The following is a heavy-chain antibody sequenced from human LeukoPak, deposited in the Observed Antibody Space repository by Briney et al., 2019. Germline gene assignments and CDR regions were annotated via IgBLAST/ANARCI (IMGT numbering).Heavy chain of an antibody. Sequence: SETLSLTCAVYGGSFSGYYWSWIRQPPGKGLEWIAYISSTGGTNYNPSLKSRVTISVDTSKDQFSLKLSSVTAADTAVYYCARGGYPGYYYYGVDVWGQGTTVTVSS. J-gene: IGHJ6*02. D-gene: IGHD2-15*01. CDR2: ISSTGGT. CDR1: GGSFSGYY. CDR3: ARGGYPGYYYYGVDV. V-gene: IGHV4-34*01.